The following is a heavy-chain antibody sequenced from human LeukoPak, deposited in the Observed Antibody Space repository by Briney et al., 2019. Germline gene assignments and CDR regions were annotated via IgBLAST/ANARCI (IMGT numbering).Heavy chain of an antibody. Sequence: PGASLRLSCVASGFTFSNYAMSWVRQAPGKRLEWVSAVTGRGSSTYYADSVKGRFTISRDNSRNTLFLQMNGLRAEDTAIYYCAKWGDFDILTGYYVSDFWGQGTLVTVSS. CDR1: GFTFSNYA. J-gene: IGHJ4*02. CDR3: AKWGDFDILTGYYVSDF. D-gene: IGHD3-9*01. CDR2: VTGRGSST. V-gene: IGHV3-23*01.